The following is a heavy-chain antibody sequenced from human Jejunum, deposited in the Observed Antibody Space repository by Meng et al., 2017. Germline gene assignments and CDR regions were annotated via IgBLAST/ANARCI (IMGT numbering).Heavy chain of an antibody. CDR1: GFSVTSGHYY. D-gene: IGHD3-16*01. CDR3: ARGGWDFEY. V-gene: IGHV4-61*01. J-gene: IGHJ4*02. CDR2: VFYTGST. Sequence: HGPRQEAGPGLVRPSDTLSLTCTVSGFSVTSGHYYWSWVPQPPGQGLEWIGHVFYTGSTNYSPSFKSRVTISVHTSMNQFSLKLNSVTAADTAVYYCARGGWDFEYWGQGILVTVSS.